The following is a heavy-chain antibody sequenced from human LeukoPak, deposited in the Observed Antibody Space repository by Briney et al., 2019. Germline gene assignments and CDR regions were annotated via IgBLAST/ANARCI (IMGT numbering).Heavy chain of an antibody. Sequence: GGSLRLSCAASGFTFSSYGMHWVRQAPGKGLEWVAFIRYDGSNKYYADSVKGRFTISRDNSKNTLYLQMNSLRAEDTAVYYCAKNHPKPHDAFDIWGQGTMVTVSS. D-gene: IGHD1-14*01. CDR2: IRYDGSNK. CDR3: AKNHPKPHDAFDI. CDR1: GFTFSSYG. J-gene: IGHJ3*02. V-gene: IGHV3-30*02.